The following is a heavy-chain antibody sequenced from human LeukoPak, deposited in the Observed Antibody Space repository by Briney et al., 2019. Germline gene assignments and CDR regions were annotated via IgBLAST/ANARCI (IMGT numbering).Heavy chain of an antibody. CDR2: IIPIFGTA. CDR1: GGTFSIYA. CDR3: TRAVAADDFSPGY. V-gene: IGHV1-69*13. Sequence: SVKVSCKASGGTFSIYAISWVRQAPGQGLEWMGGIIPIFGTANYAQKFQGRVTITADESTSTAYMELSSLRSEDTAVYYCTRAVAADDFSPGYWGQGTLVTVSS. J-gene: IGHJ4*02. D-gene: IGHD3/OR15-3a*01.